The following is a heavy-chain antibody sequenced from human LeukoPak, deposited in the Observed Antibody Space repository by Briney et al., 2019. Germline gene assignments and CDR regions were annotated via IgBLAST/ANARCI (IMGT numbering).Heavy chain of an antibody. CDR2: IKYDGSEK. CDR3: AREPLRKRWFDP. J-gene: IGHJ5*02. CDR1: GFTFSSYW. V-gene: IGHV3-7*03. Sequence: AGSLRLSCTASGFTFSSYWMSWVRQAPGKGLEWVANIKYDGSEKYYVDSVKGRFTISRDNAENSLYLQMNLLRAEDTAVYYCAREPLRKRWFDPWGQGTLVTVSS.